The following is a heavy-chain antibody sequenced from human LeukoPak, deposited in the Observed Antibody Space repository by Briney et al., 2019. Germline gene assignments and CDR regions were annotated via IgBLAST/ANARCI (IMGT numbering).Heavy chain of an antibody. J-gene: IGHJ6*03. V-gene: IGHV3-30*02. D-gene: IGHD3-3*01. CDR1: GFTFSSHG. Sequence: GGSLRLSCAASGFTFSSHGMHWVRQAPGKGLEWVAFIRYDGSNKYYADSVKGRFTISRDNSKNTLYLQMNSLRTEDTAVYYCARHNYDFWSVYMDVWGKGTTVTVSS. CDR2: IRYDGSNK. CDR3: ARHNYDFWSVYMDV.